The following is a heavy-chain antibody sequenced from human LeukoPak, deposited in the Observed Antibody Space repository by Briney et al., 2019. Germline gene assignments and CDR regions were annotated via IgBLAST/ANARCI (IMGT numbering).Heavy chain of an antibody. CDR2: IYSAGST. V-gene: IGHV3-53*01. CDR3: AKVPLIAAPKHFDY. J-gene: IGHJ4*02. D-gene: IGHD6-13*01. Sequence: GVLRLSCAASGFTVSSNYMSWVRQASGKGLEWVSVIYSAGSTYYADSVKGRFTISRDNSKNTLYLQVNSLRAEDTAVYYCAKVPLIAAPKHFDYWGQGTLVTVSS. CDR1: GFTVSSNY.